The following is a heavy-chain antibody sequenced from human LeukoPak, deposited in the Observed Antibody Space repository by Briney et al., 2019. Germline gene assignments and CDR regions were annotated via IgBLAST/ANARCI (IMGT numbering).Heavy chain of an antibody. D-gene: IGHD6-13*01. V-gene: IGHV3-53*01. J-gene: IGHJ4*02. CDR1: GFTVSSKY. CDR3: AREGLDSSSSFDY. Sequence: GGSLRLSCAASGFTVSSKYMSWVRQAPGKGLEWVSVIYTGGSTYYADSVKGRFTISRDNAKNSLYLQMNRLRVEDTAVYYCAREGLDSSSSFDYWGRGTLVTVSS. CDR2: IYTGGST.